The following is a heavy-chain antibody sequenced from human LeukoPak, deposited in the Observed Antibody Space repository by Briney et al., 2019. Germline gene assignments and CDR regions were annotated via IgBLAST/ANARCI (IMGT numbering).Heavy chain of an antibody. CDR2: ISAYNGNT. CDR1: GYTFTSYG. D-gene: IGHD3-22*01. J-gene: IGHJ4*02. CDR3: ARDFGTYYYDSSGYFRFDY. V-gene: IGHV1-18*01. Sequence: ASVKVSCKASGYTFTSYGISWVRQAPGQGLEWMGWISAYNGNTNYAQKLQGRVTMTTDTSTSTAYMELRSLRSDDTAVYYCARDFGTYYYDSSGYFRFDYWGQGTLVTVSS.